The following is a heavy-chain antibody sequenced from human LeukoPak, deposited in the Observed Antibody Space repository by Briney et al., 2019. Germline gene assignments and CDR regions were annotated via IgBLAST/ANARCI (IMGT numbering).Heavy chain of an antibody. CDR3: ARGGAYSSSWSVFDY. CDR2: ISYDGSNK. Sequence: GGSLRLSCAASGFTFSSYAMHWVRQAPGKGLEWVAVISYDGSNKYYADSVKGRFTISRDNSKNTLYLQTNSLRAEDTAVYYCARGGAYSSSWSVFDYWGQGTLVTVSS. J-gene: IGHJ4*02. D-gene: IGHD6-13*01. CDR1: GFTFSSYA. V-gene: IGHV3-30-3*01.